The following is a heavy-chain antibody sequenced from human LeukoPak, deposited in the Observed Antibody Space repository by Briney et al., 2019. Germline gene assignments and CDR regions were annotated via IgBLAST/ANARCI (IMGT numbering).Heavy chain of an antibody. CDR1: GGSISSYY. V-gene: IGHV4-59*01. Sequence: PSEPLSLTCTVSGGSISSYYWRRIRQPPGKGLEWIGYIYYSGSTNYNPSLKSRVTISVDTSKNQFSLKLSSVTAADTAVYYCARVGERCSGGICYGNFDPWGQGTLVTVSS. CDR3: ARVGERCSGGICYGNFDP. CDR2: IYYSGST. D-gene: IGHD2-15*01. J-gene: IGHJ5*02.